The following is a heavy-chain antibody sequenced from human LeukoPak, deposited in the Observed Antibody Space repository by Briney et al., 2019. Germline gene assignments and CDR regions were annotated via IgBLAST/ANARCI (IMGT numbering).Heavy chain of an antibody. Sequence: ASVKVSCKVSGYTLTELSMHWVRQAPGKGLEWMGGFDPEDGETIYAQKFQGRVTMTEDTSTDTAYMELSSLRSEDTAVYYCATDSPKDVAARSYYYMDFWGKGTTVTVSS. J-gene: IGHJ6*03. CDR2: FDPEDGET. V-gene: IGHV1-24*01. CDR3: ATDSPKDVAARSYYYMDF. CDR1: GYTLTELS. D-gene: IGHD5-12*01.